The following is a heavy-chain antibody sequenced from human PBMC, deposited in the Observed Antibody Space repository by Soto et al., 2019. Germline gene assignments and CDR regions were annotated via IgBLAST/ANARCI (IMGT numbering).Heavy chain of an antibody. J-gene: IGHJ4*02. CDR2: VRYDGINK. Sequence: QVQLVESGGGVVQPGGSLRLSCAASGFAFSSYGMHWVRQAPGKGLEWVAVVRYDGINKYYADSVKDRFTISRENSKSMVYLQMNSLIPDDTAVYYCAKLTNCGVDCYFDYCGQGTLVTVSS. D-gene: IGHD2-21*02. V-gene: IGHV3-30*02. CDR1: GFAFSSYG. CDR3: AKLTNCGVDCYFDY.